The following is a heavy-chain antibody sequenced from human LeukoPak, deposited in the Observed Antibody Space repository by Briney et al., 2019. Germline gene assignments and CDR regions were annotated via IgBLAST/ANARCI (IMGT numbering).Heavy chain of an antibody. CDR2: ISGSDGNT. J-gene: IGHJ4*02. Sequence: GGSLILSCAASGFTFNNYAMNWVRQAPGKGLEWVSSISGSDGNTYYADSVKGRFTISRDNSKNTVSLQMSSLRAEDTAVYYCARGLWLSLNYFDYWGQGTLVTVSS. CDR1: GFTFNNYA. V-gene: IGHV3-23*01. D-gene: IGHD3-16*01. CDR3: ARGLWLSLNYFDY.